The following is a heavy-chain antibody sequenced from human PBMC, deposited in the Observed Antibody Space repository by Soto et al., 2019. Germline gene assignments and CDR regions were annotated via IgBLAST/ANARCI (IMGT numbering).Heavy chain of an antibody. CDR1: GGSISSGGYS. J-gene: IGHJ4*02. CDR3: ARAGSSGWYFDY. CDR2: IYHSGST. V-gene: IGHV4-30-2*01. Sequence: PSETLSLTCAVSGGSISSGGYSWSWIRQPPGKGLEWIGYIYHSGSTYYNPSLKSRVTISVDRSKNQFSLKLSSVTAADTAVYYCARAGSSGWYFDYWGQGTLVTVSS. D-gene: IGHD6-19*01.